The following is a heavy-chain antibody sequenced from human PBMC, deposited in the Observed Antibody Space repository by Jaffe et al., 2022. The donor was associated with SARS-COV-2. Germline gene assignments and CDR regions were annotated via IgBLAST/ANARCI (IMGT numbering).Heavy chain of an antibody. CDR2: ISGTSINA. D-gene: IGHD6-19*01. CDR3: ASPPSDITVRWLSPPTQH. V-gene: IGHV3-21*01. CDR1: GFTFSDFT. Sequence: EVHLVESGGDLVKPGGSLRLSCAASGFTFSDFTMNWVRQAPGKGLEWVASISGTSINAFYADSVKGRFIISRDNARNSLSLQMNSLRAEDTAVYYCASPPSDITVRWLSPPTQHWGQGTLVTVSS. J-gene: IGHJ1*01.